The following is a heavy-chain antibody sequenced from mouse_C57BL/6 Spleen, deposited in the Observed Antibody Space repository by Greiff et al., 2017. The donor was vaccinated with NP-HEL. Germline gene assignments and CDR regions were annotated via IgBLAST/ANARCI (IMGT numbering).Heavy chain of an antibody. CDR2: INPNNGGT. D-gene: IGHD4-1*01. Sequence: EVQLQQSGPELVKPGASVKISCKASGYTFTDYYMNWVKQSHGKSLEWIGDINPNNGGTSYNQKFKGKATLTVDKSSSTAYMELRSLTSEDSADYYGAAGGTGLSWFAYWGQGTLVTVSA. CDR3: AAGGTGLSWFAY. CDR1: GYTFTDYY. J-gene: IGHJ3*01. V-gene: IGHV1-26*01.